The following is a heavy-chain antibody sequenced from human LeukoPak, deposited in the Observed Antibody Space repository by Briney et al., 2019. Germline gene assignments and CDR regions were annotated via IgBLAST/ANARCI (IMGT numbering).Heavy chain of an antibody. CDR1: GGSISSYY. V-gene: IGHV4-4*07. J-gene: IGHJ5*02. Sequence: SETLSLTCTVSGGSISSYYWSWIRQPAEKGLEWIGRIYTSGSTNYNPSLKSRVTMSVDTSKNQFSLKLSSVTAADTAVYYCARDGNDFWCGYYSGIDPWGQGTLVTVSS. CDR3: ARDGNDFWCGYYSGIDP. D-gene: IGHD3-3*01. CDR2: IYTSGST.